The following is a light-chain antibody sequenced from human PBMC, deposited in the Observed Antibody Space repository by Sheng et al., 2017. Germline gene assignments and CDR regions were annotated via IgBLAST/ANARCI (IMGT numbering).Light chain of an antibody. CDR1: QFVSRRF. CDR2: STS. V-gene: IGKV3-20*01. CDR3: QQYETSPYT. J-gene: IGKJ2*01. Sequence: EIVLTQSPGTLSLSPGERATLSCRASQFVSRRFFDWYQQKPDRAPRLLIYSTSNRATGIPDRFSGSGSGTDFTLTISRLEPEDFAVYYCQQYETSPYTFGQGTQLEI.